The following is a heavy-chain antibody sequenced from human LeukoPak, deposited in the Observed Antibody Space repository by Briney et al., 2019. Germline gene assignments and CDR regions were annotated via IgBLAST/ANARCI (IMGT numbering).Heavy chain of an antibody. CDR1: GYTFTSYD. D-gene: IGHD3-10*01. J-gene: IGHJ4*02. CDR3: ARVSEETGSDY. V-gene: IGHV1-8*01. CDR2: MNPNSGNT. Sequence: ASVKVSCKASGYTFTSYDINWVRQATGQGLEWMGWMNPNSGNTGYAQKLQGRVTMTRNTSISTAYMELSSLRSEDTAVYYCARVSEETGSDYWGQGTLVTVSS.